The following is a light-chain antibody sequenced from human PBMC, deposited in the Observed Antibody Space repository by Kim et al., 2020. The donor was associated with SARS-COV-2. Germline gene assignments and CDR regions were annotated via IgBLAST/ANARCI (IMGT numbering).Light chain of an antibody. CDR3: QTWGTGIVV. V-gene: IGLV4-69*01. J-gene: IGLJ1*01. CDR2: LNSDGSH. CDR1: SGHSSYA. Sequence: QPVLTQSPSASASLGASVKLTCTLSSGHSSYAIAWHQQQPEKGPRYLMKLNSDGSHSKGDGIPDRFSGSSSGAERYLTISSLQSEDEADYYCQTWGTGIVVFGTGTKVTVL.